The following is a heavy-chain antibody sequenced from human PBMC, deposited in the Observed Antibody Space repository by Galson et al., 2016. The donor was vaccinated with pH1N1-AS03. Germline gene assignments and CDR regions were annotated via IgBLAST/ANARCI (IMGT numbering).Heavy chain of an antibody. Sequence: SLRLSCAVSGFTFRDYNLNWVRQAPGKGPEWVSSIEASSTYTNYADSVKGRFTISRDNSKNSLYLQMNSLRAEDTAVYYCARDTARSFDYWGLGTLVRVSS. D-gene: IGHD5-18*01. CDR2: IEASSTYT. CDR1: GFTFRDYN. J-gene: IGHJ4*02. CDR3: ARDTARSFDY. V-gene: IGHV3-21*01.